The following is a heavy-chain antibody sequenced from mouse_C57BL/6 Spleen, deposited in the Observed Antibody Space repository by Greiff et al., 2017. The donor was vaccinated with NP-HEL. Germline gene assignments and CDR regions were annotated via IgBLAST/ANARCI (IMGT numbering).Heavy chain of an antibody. CDR2: IYPGNSDT. CDR3: TSSPFYYGNPYYAMDY. J-gene: IGHJ4*01. D-gene: IGHD2-1*01. V-gene: IGHV1-5*01. CDR1: GYTFTSYW. Sequence: EVQVVESGTVLARPGASVKMSCKTSGYTFTSYWMHWVKQRPGQGLEWIGAIYPGNSDTSYNQKFKGKAKLTAVTSASTAYMELSSLTNEDSAVYYCTSSPFYYGNPYYAMDYWGQGTSVTVSS.